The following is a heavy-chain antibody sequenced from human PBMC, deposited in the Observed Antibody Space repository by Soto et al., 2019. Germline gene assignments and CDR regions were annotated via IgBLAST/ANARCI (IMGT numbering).Heavy chain of an antibody. J-gene: IGHJ5*02. D-gene: IGHD4-17*01. CDR3: ARAYGDYVTPFDP. CDR2: IDYSGSRT. V-gene: IGHV3-48*03. Sequence: EVQLVESGGGLVQPGGSLRLSCAASGFTFSSHEMNWVRQAPGKGLEWVSYIDYSGSRTDYADSVKGRFTISRDNSKNTLYLQMNSLRAEDTAVYYCARAYGDYVTPFDPWGQGTLVTVSS. CDR1: GFTFSSHE.